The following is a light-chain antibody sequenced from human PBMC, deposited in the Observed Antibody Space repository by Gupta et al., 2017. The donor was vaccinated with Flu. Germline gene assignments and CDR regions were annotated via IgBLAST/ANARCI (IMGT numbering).Light chain of an antibody. CDR2: GAS. V-gene: IGKV4-1*01. CDR1: QSVFYRANNKNY. Sequence: DIVMSQSPESLAVSLGERATISCKSRQSVFYRANNKNYVAWYQRKPGQPPKLLIYGASTREAGVPDRFSGSGSGTDFTLIINSLQTEDVAVYYCQQYYSVPLTFGPGTKVEIK. CDR3: QQYYSVPLT. J-gene: IGKJ3*01.